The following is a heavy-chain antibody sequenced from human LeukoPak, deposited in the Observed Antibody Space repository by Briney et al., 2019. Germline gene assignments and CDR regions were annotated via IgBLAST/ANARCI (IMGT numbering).Heavy chain of an antibody. D-gene: IGHD4-23*01. Sequence: ASVKVSCKASGYTFTSYYMHWVRQAPGQGLERMGIINPSGGSTSYAQKFQGRVTMTRDTSTSTVYMELSSLRSDDTAVYYCAREYGGNPGLFGYWGQGTLVTVSS. CDR1: GYTFTSYY. CDR3: AREYGGNPGLFGY. V-gene: IGHV1-46*01. J-gene: IGHJ4*02. CDR2: INPSGGST.